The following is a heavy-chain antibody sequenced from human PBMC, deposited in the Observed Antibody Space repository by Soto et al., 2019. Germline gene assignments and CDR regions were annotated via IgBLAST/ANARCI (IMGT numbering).Heavy chain of an antibody. V-gene: IGHV4-34*01. J-gene: IGHJ6*03. D-gene: IGHD3-10*01. Sequence: SETLSLTCAVYGGSFSGYYWSWIRQPPGKGLEWIGEINHSGSTNYNPSLKSRVTISVDTSKNQFSLKLSSVTAADTAVYYCARVGFTMVRGVMFYYYYMDVWGKGTTVTVSS. CDR1: GGSFSGYY. CDR3: ARVGFTMVRGVMFYYYYMDV. CDR2: INHSGST.